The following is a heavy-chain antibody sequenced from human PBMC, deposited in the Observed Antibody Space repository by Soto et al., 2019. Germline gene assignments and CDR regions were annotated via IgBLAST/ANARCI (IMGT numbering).Heavy chain of an antibody. CDR1: GYTFTSYF. V-gene: IGHV1-18*01. CDR3: ARAKRPARHDAFDN. J-gene: IGHJ3*02. Sequence: ASVKVSCKASGYTFTSYFISWVRQAPGQGLEWMGWISAYNGNTNYAQKLQGRVTMTTDTSTSTAYMELRSLRSDDTAVYYCARAKRPARHDAFDNWGQGTMVTVSS. CDR2: ISAYNGNT.